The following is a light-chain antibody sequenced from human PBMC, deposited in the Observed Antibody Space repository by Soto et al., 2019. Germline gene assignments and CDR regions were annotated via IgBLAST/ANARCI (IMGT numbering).Light chain of an antibody. CDR2: WAS. V-gene: IGKV4-1*01. CDR3: QQYYSIPWT. CDR1: QSVLYSSNNKNY. J-gene: IGKJ1*01. Sequence: DIVMTQSPDSLAVSLCERATVNCKSSQSVLYSSNNKNYLAWYQHKPGQPPKLLIYWASTRESGVPDRFSGSGSGTDFTLTISSLQAEDVAVYYCQQYYSIPWTFGQGTKVDIK.